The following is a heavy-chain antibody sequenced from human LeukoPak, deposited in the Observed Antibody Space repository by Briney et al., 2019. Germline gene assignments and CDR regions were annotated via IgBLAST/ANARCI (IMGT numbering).Heavy chain of an antibody. Sequence: GGSLRLSCAASGFTYSNYGMHWVRQAPDKGLEWVAFLQNHGGDIHYADSVEGRFTISRDNSKNTLYLQMNSLRAEDTAVYYCADIYDSSGQNAFDIWGQGTMVTVSS. CDR3: ADIYDSSGQNAFDI. V-gene: IGHV3-30*02. CDR2: LQNHGGDI. D-gene: IGHD3-22*01. J-gene: IGHJ3*02. CDR1: GFTYSNYG.